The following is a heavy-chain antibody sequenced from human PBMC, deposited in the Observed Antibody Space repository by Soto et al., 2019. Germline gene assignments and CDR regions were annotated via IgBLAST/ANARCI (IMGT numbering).Heavy chain of an antibody. Sequence: GGSLRLSCAASGLTFSSDGMHWVRQAPGKGLEWVAVIWYDGSNKYYADSVKGRFTISRDNSKNTLYLQMNSLRAEDTAVYYCTYSSFHTWGQGTLVTVSS. V-gene: IGHV3-33*01. J-gene: IGHJ5*02. CDR2: IWYDGSNK. CDR3: TYSSFHT. D-gene: IGHD6-6*01. CDR1: GLTFSSDG.